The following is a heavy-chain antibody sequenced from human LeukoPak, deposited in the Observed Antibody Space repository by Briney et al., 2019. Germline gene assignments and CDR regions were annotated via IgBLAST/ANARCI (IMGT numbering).Heavy chain of an antibody. CDR3: ARGPPGTDGDYGVGDC. J-gene: IGHJ4*02. D-gene: IGHD4-17*01. CDR1: GGTFSSYA. CDR2: IIPIFGTA. V-gene: IGHV1-69*01. Sequence: EASVKVSCKASGGTFSSYAISWVRQAPGQGLEWMGGIIPIFGTANYAQKFQGRVTITADESTSKAYMELSSLRSEDTAVYYCARGPPGTDGDYGVGDCWGQGTLVTVSS.